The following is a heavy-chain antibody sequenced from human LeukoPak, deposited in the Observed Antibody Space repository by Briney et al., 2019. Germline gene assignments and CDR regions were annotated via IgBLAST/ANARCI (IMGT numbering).Heavy chain of an antibody. V-gene: IGHV3-48*02. CDR2: IRTTAEGAKYA. Sequence: GGSLRLSCATSGFSFTDYPMNWVRQAPGKGLEWISNIRTTAEGAKYAYYADSVKGRVTISRDDGKNTLYLHMNSLRDDDTVVYYCETGLRDAFDYWGQGILVTVSS. CDR1: GFSFTDYP. D-gene: IGHD5-12*01. J-gene: IGHJ4*02. CDR3: ETGLRDAFDY.